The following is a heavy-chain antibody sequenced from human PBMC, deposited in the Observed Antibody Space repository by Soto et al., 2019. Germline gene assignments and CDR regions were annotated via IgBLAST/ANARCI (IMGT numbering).Heavy chain of an antibody. CDR1: GFTFSNYA. V-gene: IGHV3-23*01. CDR3: AKEPLVRWYFDY. J-gene: IGHJ4*02. Sequence: EVQLLDSGGGLVQPGGSLRLSCAASGFTFSNYAMRWVRQAPGTGLEWVSGISASGGSTYYADSVKGRFTISRDDSKNTLYLQMDYLRAEETAVYYCAKEPLVRWYFDYWGQGTLVTVCS. CDR2: ISASGGST. D-gene: IGHD1-1*01.